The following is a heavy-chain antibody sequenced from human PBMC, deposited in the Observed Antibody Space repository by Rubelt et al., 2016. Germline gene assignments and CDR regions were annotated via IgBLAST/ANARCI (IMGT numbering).Heavy chain of an antibody. V-gene: IGHV3-53*01. Sequence: EVQLVESGGGLIQPGGSLRLSCAASGFTVSSHYMSWVRQAPGKGLEWVSVIYSGGSTLNADSVKGRFTISRDISENTLSLQMNSLRADDTALYYWARDWGDDSTGYYGMDVWGQGTMVTVSS. CDR2: IYSGGST. CDR3: ARDWGDDSTGYYGMDV. CDR1: GFTVSSHY. J-gene: IGHJ6*02. D-gene: IGHD3-22*01.